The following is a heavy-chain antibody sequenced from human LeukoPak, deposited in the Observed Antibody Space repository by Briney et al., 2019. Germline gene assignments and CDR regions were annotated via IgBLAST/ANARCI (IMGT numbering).Heavy chain of an antibody. J-gene: IGHJ5*02. CDR3: ARFLTGAGSTSWLDP. D-gene: IGHD1-14*01. CDR1: GGTFSSYA. Sequence: SVKVSCKASGGTFSSYAISWVRQAPGQGLEWMGRIIPILGIANYAQKFQGRVTITADKSTSTAYMELSSLRSEDTAVYYCARFLTGAGSTSWLDPWGQGTLVTVSS. V-gene: IGHV1-69*04. CDR2: IIPILGIA.